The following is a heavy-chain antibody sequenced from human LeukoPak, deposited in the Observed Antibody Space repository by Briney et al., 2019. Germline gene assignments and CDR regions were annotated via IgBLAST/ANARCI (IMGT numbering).Heavy chain of an antibody. J-gene: IGHJ4*02. CDR3: AMGGSSDTAMVTTFDY. CDR2: MNPNSGNT. V-gene: IGHV1-8*01. Sequence: ASVKISCKASGYTFTSYDINWVRQATGQGLEWMGWMNPNSGNTGYAQKFQGRVTMTRNTSISTVYMELSSLRSEDTAVYYCAMGGSSDTAMVTTFDYWGQGTLVTVSS. CDR1: GYTFTSYD. D-gene: IGHD5-18*01.